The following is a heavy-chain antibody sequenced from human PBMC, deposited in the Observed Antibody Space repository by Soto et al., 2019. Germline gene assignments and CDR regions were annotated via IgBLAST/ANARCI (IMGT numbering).Heavy chain of an antibody. D-gene: IGHD3-10*01. CDR1: GFTFSAYG. CDR2: LSYHLSSE. J-gene: IGHJ5*02. Sequence: QVQLVESGGGVVQPGTSLRLSCAASGFTFSAYGMHWVRQAPGKGLEWLAVLSYHLSSELYADAVKGRFTISRDNSKNTLYLQMNSLRPENTAVYYCAKEVDKYFPAWFDIDAWGQGTLVTFSS. CDR3: AKEVDKYFPAWFDIDA. V-gene: IGHV3-30*18.